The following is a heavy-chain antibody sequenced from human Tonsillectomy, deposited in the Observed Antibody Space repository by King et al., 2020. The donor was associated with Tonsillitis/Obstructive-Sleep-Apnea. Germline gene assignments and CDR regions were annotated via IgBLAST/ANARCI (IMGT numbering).Heavy chain of an antibody. D-gene: IGHD6-13*01. V-gene: IGHV4-59*01. CDR2: IYYSGST. CDR1: GGSISNYY. J-gene: IGHJ6*03. Sequence: VQLQESGPGLVKPSETLSLTYTVSGGSISNYYWSWIRQPPGKGLEWIGYIYYSGSTNYNPSLKSRVTISIDTSKNQFSLKLSSVTAADTAVYYCARGEGYSSSWNYYYYYMDVWGKGTTVTVSS. CDR3: ARGEGYSSSWNYYYYYMDV.